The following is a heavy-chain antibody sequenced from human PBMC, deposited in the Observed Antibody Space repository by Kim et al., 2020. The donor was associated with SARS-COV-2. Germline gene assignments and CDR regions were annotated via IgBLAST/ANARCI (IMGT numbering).Heavy chain of an antibody. V-gene: IGHV1-18*01. J-gene: IGHJ4*02. CDR2: ISGHNGNT. CDR3: ARELDGRKWELVLDN. Sequence: ASVKVSCKASGYRFNEFGISWVRQAPGQGPEWMGWISGHNGNTNYAEMFRGRVTMTMDKYITTVYMELRSLTSDDTAVYYCARELDGRKWELVLDNWGQGTLVSVSS. D-gene: IGHD1-26*01. CDR1: GYRFNEFG.